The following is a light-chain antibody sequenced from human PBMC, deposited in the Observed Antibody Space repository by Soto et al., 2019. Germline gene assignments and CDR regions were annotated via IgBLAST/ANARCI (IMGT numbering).Light chain of an antibody. V-gene: IGLV2-11*01. CDR3: CSYAGGNTLYI. CDR2: DVI. Sequence: QSVLTQPRSVSGSPGQSVTISCTGSSSDVGAYNYVSWYQQRPGKAPKLIIYDVIKRPSGVPDRFSGSKSGNTASLSISGLQAEDEADYYCCSYAGGNTLYIFGTGTKVTV. J-gene: IGLJ1*01. CDR1: SSDVGAYNY.